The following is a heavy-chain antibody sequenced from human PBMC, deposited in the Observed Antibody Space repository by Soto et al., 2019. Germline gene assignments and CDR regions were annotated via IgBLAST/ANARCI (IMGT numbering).Heavy chain of an antibody. CDR3: ASLVSLFGVISTSYFQH. J-gene: IGHJ1*01. CDR1: GGSISSGGYS. CDR2: IYHSGST. Sequence: SETLSLTCAVSGGSISSGGYSCNWIRQPPGKGLEWIGYIYHSGSTYYNPSLKSRVTISVDRSKNQFSLKLSSVTAADTAVYYCASLVSLFGVISTSYFQHWGQGTPVT. D-gene: IGHD3-3*01. V-gene: IGHV4-30-2*01.